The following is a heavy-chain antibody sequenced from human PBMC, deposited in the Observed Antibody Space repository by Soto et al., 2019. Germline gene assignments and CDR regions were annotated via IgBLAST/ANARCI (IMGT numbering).Heavy chain of an antibody. CDR2: IYWDADK. V-gene: IGHV2-5*02. Sequence: QITLKESGPTPVKPTQTLRLTCTFSGFSLSTRGVSVGWIRQPPGKALEWLALIYWDADKRYSPSLKSSLTITKDTSKNQVVLTMTNMDPVDTATYDCAHSGRVLSPFDSWGQGTLVTVSS. CDR1: GFSLSTRGVS. CDR3: AHSGRVLSPFDS. J-gene: IGHJ4*02. D-gene: IGHD2-15*01.